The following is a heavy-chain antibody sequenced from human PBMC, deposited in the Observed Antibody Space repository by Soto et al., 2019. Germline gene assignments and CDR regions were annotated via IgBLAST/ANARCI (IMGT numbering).Heavy chain of an antibody. CDR3: ARDLSGPYYYGSGSHYYYYGMDV. CDR2: INPNSGGT. D-gene: IGHD3-10*01. Sequence: GASVKVSCKASGYTFTGYYMHWVRQAPGQGLEWMGWINPNSGGTNYAQKFQGWVTMTRDTSISTAYMELSRLRSDDTAVYYCARDLSGPYYYGSGSHYYYYGMDVWGQAPTVTVSS. CDR1: GYTFTGYY. J-gene: IGHJ6*02. V-gene: IGHV1-2*04.